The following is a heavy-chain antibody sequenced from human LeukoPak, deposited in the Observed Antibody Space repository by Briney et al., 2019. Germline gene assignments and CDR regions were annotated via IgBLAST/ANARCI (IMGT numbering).Heavy chain of an antibody. CDR1: GFNFRNYE. CDR2: ISSAAVTI. V-gene: IGHV3-48*03. J-gene: IGHJ4*02. Sequence: GGSLRLSCAASGFNFRNYEINWVRQAPGKGLEWVAYISSAAVTIKYADSVKGRFAISRDNTKNSLSLQMNSLRVEDTALYYCAREDQGASDHWGQGAQVTVAS. CDR3: AREDQGASDH.